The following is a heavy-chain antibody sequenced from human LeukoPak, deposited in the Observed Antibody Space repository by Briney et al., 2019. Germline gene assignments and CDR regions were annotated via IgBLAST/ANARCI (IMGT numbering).Heavy chain of an antibody. V-gene: IGHV1-69*13. Sequence: SVKVSCMASGGTFSSYAISWVRQAPGQGLAWMGGIIPIFGTANYAQKFQGRVTITADESTSTAYMGLSSLRSEDTAVYYCARDGYSGYDFPHSFDYWGQGTLVTVSS. D-gene: IGHD5-12*01. CDR1: GGTFSSYA. J-gene: IGHJ4*02. CDR2: IIPIFGTA. CDR3: ARDGYSGYDFPHSFDY.